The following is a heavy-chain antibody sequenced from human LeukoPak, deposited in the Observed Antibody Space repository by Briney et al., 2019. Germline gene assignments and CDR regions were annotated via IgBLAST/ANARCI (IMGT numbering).Heavy chain of an antibody. CDR3: ARCGYPTSYYYYYYMDV. Sequence: ASVKVSCKASGYTFTSYGISWVRQAPGQGLEWMGWISAYNGNTNYAQKLQGRVTMTTDTSTSTAYMELRSLRSDDTAVYYCARCGYPTSYYYYYYMDVWGKGTTVTISS. CDR1: GYTFTSYG. CDR2: ISAYNGNT. V-gene: IGHV1-18*01. D-gene: IGHD3-22*01. J-gene: IGHJ6*03.